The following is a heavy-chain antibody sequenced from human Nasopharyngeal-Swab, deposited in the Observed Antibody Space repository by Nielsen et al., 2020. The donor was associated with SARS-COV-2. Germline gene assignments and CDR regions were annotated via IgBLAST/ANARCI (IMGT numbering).Heavy chain of an antibody. Sequence: GESLKISCAASGFTFSGYAMSWVRQAPGKGLEWVSGINSPGGTYYRDSVKGRFTLSKDNSQNTLYLQMDSLRAEDTAIYYCVKDYPELVGSSSIFDYWGQGIQVTVSS. CDR3: VKDYPELVGSSSIFDY. CDR2: INSPGGT. J-gene: IGHJ4*02. CDR1: GFTFSGYA. D-gene: IGHD3-10*01. V-gene: IGHV3-23*01.